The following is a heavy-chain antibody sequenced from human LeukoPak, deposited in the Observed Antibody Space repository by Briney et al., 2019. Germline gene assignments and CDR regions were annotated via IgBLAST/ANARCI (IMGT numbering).Heavy chain of an antibody. V-gene: IGHV3-7*01. CDR1: GFTFSDYW. CDR2: IKQDSTAT. CDR3: ATSDATAGGPY. Sequence: QAGGSLRLSCAASGFTFSDYWMTWVRQAPGKGLEWVANIKQDSTATFYGASVKGRFTISRDNSKNSLYLQMDSLRVEDTAVYYCATSDATAGGPYWGLGTLVTVSS. D-gene: IGHD6-13*01. J-gene: IGHJ4*02.